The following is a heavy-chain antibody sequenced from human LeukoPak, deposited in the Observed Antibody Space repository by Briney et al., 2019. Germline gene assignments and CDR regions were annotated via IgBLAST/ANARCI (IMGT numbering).Heavy chain of an antibody. CDR3: ARVPDYGDWFDP. CDR2: ISSSSSTI. CDR1: GFTFSSYS. V-gene: IGHV3-48*02. J-gene: IGHJ5*02. D-gene: IGHD4-17*01. Sequence: GGSLRLSCAASGFTFSSYSMNWVRQAQGKGLEWVSYISSSSSTIYYADSVKGRFTISRDNAKNSLYLQMNSLRDEDTAVYYCARVPDYGDWFDPWGQGTLVTVSS.